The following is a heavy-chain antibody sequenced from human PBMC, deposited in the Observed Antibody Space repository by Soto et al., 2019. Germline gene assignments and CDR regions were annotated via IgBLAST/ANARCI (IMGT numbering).Heavy chain of an antibody. J-gene: IGHJ4*02. CDR2: INHSGST. V-gene: IGHV4-34*01. CDR3: ARAPYYYDSSGYYYARGFDY. CDR1: GGSFSGYY. D-gene: IGHD3-22*01. Sequence: SETLSLTCAVYGGSFSGYYWSWIRQPPGKGLEWIGEINHSGSTNYNPSLKSRVTISVDTSKNQFSPKPSSVTAADTAVYYCARAPYYYDSSGYYYARGFDYWGQGTLVTVSS.